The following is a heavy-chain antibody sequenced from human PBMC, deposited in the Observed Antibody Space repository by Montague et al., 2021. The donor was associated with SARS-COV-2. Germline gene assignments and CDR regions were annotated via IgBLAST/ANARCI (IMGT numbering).Heavy chain of an antibody. CDR1: GGSVSSGGYY. D-gene: IGHD6-13*01. CDR3: ARVLAAAAATRSDY. Sequence: SETLSLTCTVSGGSVSSGGYYWSWIRQPPGKGLEWIGYIYYSGSTNYNPSLKSRVTISLDTSKNQFSLKLSSVTAADTAVYYCARVLAAAAATRSDYWGQGTPVTVSS. J-gene: IGHJ4*02. CDR2: IYYSGST. V-gene: IGHV4-61*08.